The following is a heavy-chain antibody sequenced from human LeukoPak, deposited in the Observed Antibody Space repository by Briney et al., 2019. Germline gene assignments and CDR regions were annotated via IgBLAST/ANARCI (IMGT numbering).Heavy chain of an antibody. CDR3: AKGWGIPIFGVVTN. CDR1: GFTFSSYS. D-gene: IGHD3-3*01. V-gene: IGHV3-21*01. J-gene: IGHJ4*02. Sequence: SGGSLRLSCAASGFTFSSYSMNWVRQAPGKGLEWVSSISSSGSYIYYADSVKGRFTISRDNAKNSLYLQMNSLRAEDTAVYYCAKGWGIPIFGVVTNWGQGTLVTVSS. CDR2: ISSSGSYI.